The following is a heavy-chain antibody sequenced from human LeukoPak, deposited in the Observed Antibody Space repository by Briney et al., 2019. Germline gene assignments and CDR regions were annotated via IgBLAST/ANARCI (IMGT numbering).Heavy chain of an antibody. CDR2: IYISGST. D-gene: IGHD3-10*01. J-gene: IGHJ1*01. CDR1: GGYISSYY. CDR3: ARQKPFGDFQH. Sequence: PSETLSLTCTVSGGYISSYYWSWIRQPAGKGLEWIGRIYISGSTNYNPSLKSRVTMSVDTSKNQFSLKLSSVTAADTAVYYCARQKPFGDFQHWGQGTLVTVSS. V-gene: IGHV4-4*07.